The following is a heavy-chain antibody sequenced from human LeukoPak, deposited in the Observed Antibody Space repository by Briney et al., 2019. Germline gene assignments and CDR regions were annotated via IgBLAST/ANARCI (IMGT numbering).Heavy chain of an antibody. CDR3: ARVVGTMVRGVIPFDY. J-gene: IGHJ4*02. CDR1: GFTFSSYW. V-gene: IGHV3-21*01. D-gene: IGHD3-10*01. Sequence: GGSLRLSCAASGFTFSSYWMSWVRQAPGKGLEWVSSISSSSSYIYYADSVKGRFTISRDNAKNSLYLQMNSLRAEDTAVYYCARVVGTMVRGVIPFDYWGQGTLVTVSS. CDR2: ISSSSSYI.